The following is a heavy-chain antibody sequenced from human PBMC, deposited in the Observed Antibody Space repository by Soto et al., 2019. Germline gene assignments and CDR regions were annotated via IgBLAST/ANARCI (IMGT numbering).Heavy chain of an antibody. J-gene: IGHJ3*02. V-gene: IGHV3-23*01. CDR3: AKGEGYYYDSSGQGDAFDI. Sequence: EVQLLESGGGLVQPGGSLRLSCAASGFTFSSYAMSWVRQAPGKGLEWVSAISGSGGSTYYEDSVKGRFTISRDNSKNTLYLQMNSLRAEDTAVYYCAKGEGYYYDSSGQGDAFDIWGQGTMVTVSS. CDR2: ISGSGGST. D-gene: IGHD3-22*01. CDR1: GFTFSSYA.